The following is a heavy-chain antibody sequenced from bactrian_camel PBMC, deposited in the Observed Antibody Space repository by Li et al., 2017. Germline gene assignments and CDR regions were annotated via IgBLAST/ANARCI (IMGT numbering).Heavy chain of an antibody. Sequence: HVQLVESGGGAVQAGGSLRVRCEASSYTFRPYCMGWFRQTPGKEREGVASVNLDDYAHVSSSVRGRFTISKDNAKNTLYLQMDSLRPEDTAMYYCARGGRGCLVPAQYSYWGQGTQVTVS. V-gene: IGHV3S1*01. J-gene: IGHJ4*01. CDR3: ARGGRGCLVPAQYSY. CDR1: SYTFRPYC. CDR2: VNLDDYA.